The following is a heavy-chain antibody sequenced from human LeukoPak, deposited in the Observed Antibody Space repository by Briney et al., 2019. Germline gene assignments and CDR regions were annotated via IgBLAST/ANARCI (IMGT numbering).Heavy chain of an antibody. J-gene: IGHJ5*02. CDR2: ISYDGSNK. Sequence: GGSLRLSCAASGFTFSSYAMHWVRQAPGKGLEWVAVISYDGSNKYYADSVKGRFTISRDNSKNTLYLQMNSLRAEDTAVYYCARGFQRGYSYYTSWGQGTLVTVSS. V-gene: IGHV3-30-3*01. CDR3: ARGFQRGYSYYTS. D-gene: IGHD5-18*01. CDR1: GFTFSSYA.